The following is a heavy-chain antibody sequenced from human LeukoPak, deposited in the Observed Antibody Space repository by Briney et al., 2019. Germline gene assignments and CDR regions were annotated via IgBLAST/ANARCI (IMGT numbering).Heavy chain of an antibody. CDR1: GFTFSSYA. V-gene: IGHV3-23*01. CDR2: ISAGGGTT. CDR3: AKSGAYTSSSIVY. J-gene: IGHJ4*02. Sequence: GGSLRLSCAASGFTFSSYAMNWVRQAPGKGLEWVSAISAGGGTTYYADSVKGRFTISRDTSKNTLYLQMNSLRAEDTAVYYCAKSGAYTSSSIVYWGQGTLVTVSS. D-gene: IGHD6-6*01.